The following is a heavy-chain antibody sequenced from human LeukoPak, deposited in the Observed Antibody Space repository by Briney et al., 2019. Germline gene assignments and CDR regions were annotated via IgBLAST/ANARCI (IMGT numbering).Heavy chain of an antibody. J-gene: IGHJ6*02. V-gene: IGHV3-48*01. CDR3: ARDGYSSGWYYYGMDV. CDR1: GFTFRNYN. CDR2: ISDSSRTI. D-gene: IGHD6-19*01. Sequence: GGSLRLSCAASGFTFRNYNMNWVRQAPGKGLEWVSYISDSSRTISYADSVKGRFTIFRDNAKNSLYLQMTSLRAEDTAVYYCARDGYSSGWYYYGMDVWGQGTTVTVSS.